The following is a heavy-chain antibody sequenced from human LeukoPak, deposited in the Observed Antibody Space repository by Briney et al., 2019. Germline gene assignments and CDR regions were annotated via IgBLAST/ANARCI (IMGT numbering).Heavy chain of an antibody. V-gene: IGHV7-4-1*02. J-gene: IGHJ3*02. CDR2: INTNTGNP. CDR3: AVNSPRGPIVI. Sequence: GASVTVSCTASGYTFTIYAMNWVRQAPGQGLEWMGWINTNTGNPTYAQGFTGRFVFSLDTSVSTAYLQISSLKAEDTAVYYCAVNSPRGPIVIWGQGTMVTVSS. CDR1: GYTFTIYA.